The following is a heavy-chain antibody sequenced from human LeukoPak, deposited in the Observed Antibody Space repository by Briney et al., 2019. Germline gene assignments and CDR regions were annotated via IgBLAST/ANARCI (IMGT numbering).Heavy chain of an antibody. CDR1: GFTFSIHA. J-gene: IGHJ4*02. CDR3: ARFGYSYGFDY. V-gene: IGHV3-53*04. D-gene: IGHD5-18*01. CDR2: VDSRGVTT. Sequence: PGGSLRLSCAAPGFTFSIHAMTWVRQAPGKGLEWVSGVDSRGVTTEYADSVKGRFTISRHNSKNTLYLQMNSLRAEDTAVYYCARFGYSYGFDYWGQGTLVTVSS.